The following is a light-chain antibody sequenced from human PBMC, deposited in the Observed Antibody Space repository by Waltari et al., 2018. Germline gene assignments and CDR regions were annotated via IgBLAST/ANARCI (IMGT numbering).Light chain of an antibody. CDR2: GNN. Sequence: QSVLSQPLSVSGAPGPSVTISCTGSSPNIGAGYDVHWYQQLPGTAPKLLIYGNNNRPAGVPDRFSGSKSGTSASLAIAGLQAEDEADYYCQSYDSSLSGWVFGGGTKLTVL. CDR1: SPNIGAGYD. V-gene: IGLV1-40*01. J-gene: IGLJ3*02. CDR3: QSYDSSLSGWV.